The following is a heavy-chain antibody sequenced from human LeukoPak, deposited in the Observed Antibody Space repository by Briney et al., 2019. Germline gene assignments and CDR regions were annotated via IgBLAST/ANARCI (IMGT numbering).Heavy chain of an antibody. V-gene: IGHV3-66*01. CDR2: IYSGGST. J-gene: IGHJ4*02. D-gene: IGHD3-10*01. CDR1: GFTVSSNY. Sequence: GGSLRLSCAASGFTVSSNYMSWARQAPGKGLEWVSVIYSGGSTYYADSVKGRFTISRDNSKNTLYLQMNSLRAGDAAVYYCASSSLVRGVIIDFDYWGQETLVTVSS. CDR3: ASSSLVRGVIIDFDY.